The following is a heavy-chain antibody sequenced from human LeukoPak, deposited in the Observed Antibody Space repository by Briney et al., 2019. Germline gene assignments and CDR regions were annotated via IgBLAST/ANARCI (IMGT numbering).Heavy chain of an antibody. CDR3: ARDRYGDYALFDY. Sequence: GGSLRLSCAASGFTFSSYWMSWVRQAPGKGLEWVANIKQDGSEKYYVDSVKGRFTISRDNAKNSLFLQMNSLRAEDTAVYYCARDRYGDYALFDYWGQGTLVTVSS. V-gene: IGHV3-7*01. J-gene: IGHJ4*02. CDR1: GFTFSSYW. CDR2: IKQDGSEK. D-gene: IGHD4-17*01.